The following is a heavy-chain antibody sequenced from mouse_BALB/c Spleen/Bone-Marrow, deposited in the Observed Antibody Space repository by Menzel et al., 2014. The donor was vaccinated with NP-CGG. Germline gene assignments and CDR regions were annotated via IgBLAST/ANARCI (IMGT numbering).Heavy chain of an antibody. J-gene: IGHJ3*01. D-gene: IGHD2-3*01. V-gene: IGHV1-7*01. Sequence: VKLMESGAELAKPRASVKMSCKASGYTFTNYWMHWVKQRPGQGLDWIGYIDPSTGYTEYNQKFKDKATLTADKSSSTAYMQLSSLTSEDSAVYYCARGGIYDGYSSWGQGTLVTVSA. CDR1: GYTFTNYW. CDR2: IDPSTGYT. CDR3: ARGGIYDGYSS.